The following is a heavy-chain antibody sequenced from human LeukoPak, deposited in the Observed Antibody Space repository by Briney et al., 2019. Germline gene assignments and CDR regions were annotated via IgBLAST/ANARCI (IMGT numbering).Heavy chain of an antibody. V-gene: IGHV1-69*04. CDR2: IIPILGIA. CDR1: GGTFSSYA. Sequence: SVKVSCKASGGTFSSYAISWVRQAPGQGLEWMGRIIPILGIANYAQKSQGRVTITADKSTSTAYMELSSLRSEDTAVYYCARGSSGWLYYYYGMDVWGQGTTVTVSS. D-gene: IGHD6-19*01. J-gene: IGHJ6*02. CDR3: ARGSSGWLYYYYGMDV.